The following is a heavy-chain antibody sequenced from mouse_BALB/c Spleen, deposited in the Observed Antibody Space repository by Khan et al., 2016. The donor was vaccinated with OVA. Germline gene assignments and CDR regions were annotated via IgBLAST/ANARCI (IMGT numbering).Heavy chain of an antibody. V-gene: IGHV5-12*02. J-gene: IGHJ3*01. CDR3: AREGYDGDLAY. CDR1: GFTFTDYY. D-gene: IGHD2-3*01. Sequence: EVELVESGGGFMQPGGSLKLSCATSGFTFTDYYMYWVRQTPEKRLEWVAHISNRGTTTYYSDTLRGRFTISRDNAKNTLYLQMSRLKSEDTAIYYCAREGYDGDLAYWGQGTLVTVSA. CDR2: ISNRGTTT.